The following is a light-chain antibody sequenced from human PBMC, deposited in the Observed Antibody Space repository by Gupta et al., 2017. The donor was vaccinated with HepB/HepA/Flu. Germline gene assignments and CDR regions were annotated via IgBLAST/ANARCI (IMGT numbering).Light chain of an antibody. CDR2: AAS. CDR1: QSISSY. Sequence: DIQMTQSPSSLSASVGDRVTITCRASQSISSYLNWYQQKPGKAPKLLIYAASSWQSGVPSRFSGSGYGTDFTLTISSLQPEDFATYYCQQSYSTLTWTFGQGTKVEIK. J-gene: IGKJ1*01. CDR3: QQSYSTLTWT. V-gene: IGKV1-39*01.